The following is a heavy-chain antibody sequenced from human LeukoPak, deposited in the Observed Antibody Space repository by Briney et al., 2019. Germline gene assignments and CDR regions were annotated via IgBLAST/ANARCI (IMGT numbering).Heavy chain of an antibody. CDR2: ISGYNGNT. J-gene: IGHJ4*02. Sequence: ASVKVSCKAPGYTFTSYGITWVRQAPGQGLEWMGWISGYNGNTNYAQKFQGRVTMTTDTSTSTVYMELRSLRSGDTAVYYCARDDNYGSGQPDDWGQGTLVTVSS. V-gene: IGHV1-18*01. D-gene: IGHD3-10*01. CDR1: GYTFTSYG. CDR3: ARDDNYGSGQPDD.